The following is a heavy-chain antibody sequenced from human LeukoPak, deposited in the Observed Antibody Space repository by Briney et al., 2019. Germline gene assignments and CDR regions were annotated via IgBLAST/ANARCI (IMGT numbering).Heavy chain of an antibody. CDR3: ARHGVGRGGDFDY. D-gene: IGHD3-10*01. Sequence: SETLSLTCAVYGGSFSGYYWSWIRQPPGKGLEWIGYIYYSGSTKYNPSLKSRVTISVDTSKNQFSLKLSSVTAADTAVYYCARHGVGRGGDFDYWGQGTLVTVSS. CDR1: GGSFSGYY. CDR2: IYYSGST. J-gene: IGHJ4*02. V-gene: IGHV4-59*08.